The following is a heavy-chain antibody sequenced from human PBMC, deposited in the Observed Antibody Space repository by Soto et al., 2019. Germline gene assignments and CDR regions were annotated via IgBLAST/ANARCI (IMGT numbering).Heavy chain of an antibody. Sequence: QVQLVQSGAEVKKPGASVKVSCKASGYTFTSYGISWVRQAPGQGLEWMGWISAYNGNTNYAQKLQGRVTMTTDKSTSTAYMELRILRSDDTAVYYCARDEVCTNGVCYRYYYYGMDVWGQGTTFNVSS. J-gene: IGHJ6*02. CDR2: ISAYNGNT. D-gene: IGHD2-8*01. V-gene: IGHV1-18*01. CDR3: ARDEVCTNGVCYRYYYYGMDV. CDR1: GYTFTSYG.